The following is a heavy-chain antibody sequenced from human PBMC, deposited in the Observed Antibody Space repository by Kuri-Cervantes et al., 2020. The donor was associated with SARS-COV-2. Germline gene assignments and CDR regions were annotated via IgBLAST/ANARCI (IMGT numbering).Heavy chain of an antibody. CDR3: ARVVGATKTPFDY. CDR2: ISAYNGNT. D-gene: IGHD1-26*01. V-gene: IGHV1-18*01. J-gene: IGHJ4*02. Sequence: ASVKVSCKASGYTFTSYAMHWVRQAPGQRLEWMGWISAYNGNTNYAQKLQGRVTMTTDTSTSTAYMELRSLRSDDTAVYYCARVVGATKTPFDYWGQGTLVTVSS. CDR1: GYTFTSYA.